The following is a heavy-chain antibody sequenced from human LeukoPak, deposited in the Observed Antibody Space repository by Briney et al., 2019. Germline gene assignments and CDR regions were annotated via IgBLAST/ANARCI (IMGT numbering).Heavy chain of an antibody. Sequence: GRSLRLSCAASGFTFDDYAMHWVRQAPGKGLEWVSGISWNSGSIGYADSVKGRFTISRDNSKNTLYLQMNSLRAEDTAVYYCAKMDDILTGPGLWGQGTLVTVSS. J-gene: IGHJ4*02. V-gene: IGHV3-9*01. CDR3: AKMDDILTGPGL. CDR2: ISWNSGSI. CDR1: GFTFDDYA. D-gene: IGHD3-9*01.